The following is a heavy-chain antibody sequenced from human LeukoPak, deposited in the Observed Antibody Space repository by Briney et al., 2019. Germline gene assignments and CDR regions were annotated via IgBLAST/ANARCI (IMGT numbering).Heavy chain of an antibody. J-gene: IGHJ6*03. CDR1: GYTSTSYG. CDR3: ARDLSSDDSSGYYYYYMDV. Sequence: ASVKVSCKASGYTSTSYGISWVRQAPGQGLEWMGWISAYNGNTNYAQKLQGRVTMTTDTSTSTAYMELRSLRSDDTAVYYCARDLSSDDSSGYYYYYMDVWGKGTTVTVSS. V-gene: IGHV1-18*01. CDR2: ISAYNGNT. D-gene: IGHD3-22*01.